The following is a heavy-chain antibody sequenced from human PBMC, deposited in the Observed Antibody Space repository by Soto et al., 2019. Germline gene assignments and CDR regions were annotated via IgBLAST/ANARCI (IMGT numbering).Heavy chain of an antibody. Sequence: QVQLVQSGPEVKKPGASVKVSCKTSGYTFTSYGISWVRQAPGQGLEWMGWITTDKGKTTYAQKCQGRVTMTTDTSTSTGYMELRSLRSDDTAVYYCATRSPAFDYWGQGTLVTVSS. J-gene: IGHJ4*02. CDR1: GYTFTSYG. CDR3: ATRSPAFDY. CDR2: ITTDKGKT. V-gene: IGHV1-18*01.